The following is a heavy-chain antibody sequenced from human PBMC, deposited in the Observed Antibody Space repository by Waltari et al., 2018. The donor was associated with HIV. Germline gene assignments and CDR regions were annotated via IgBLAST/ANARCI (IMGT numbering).Heavy chain of an antibody. Sequence: EVQLVESGGGLVKPGGSLRLSCAGSGFTFSSYGMNWVRQAPGKGVEWVAAIRSSSVHMKYADSVKGRFTISSDNAKNSLYLQINSLRAEDTAVYYCASRSSGRVAYGLDVWGQGTTVIVSS. CDR2: IRSSSVHM. CDR1: GFTFSSYG. J-gene: IGHJ6*02. D-gene: IGHD6-19*01. V-gene: IGHV3-21*01. CDR3: ASRSSGRVAYGLDV.